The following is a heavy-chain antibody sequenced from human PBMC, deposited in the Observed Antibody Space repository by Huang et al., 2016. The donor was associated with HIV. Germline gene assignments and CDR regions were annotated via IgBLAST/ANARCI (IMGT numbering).Heavy chain of an antibody. J-gene: IGHJ4*02. CDR2: VHYGGRT. V-gene: IGHV4-39*02. CDR1: FASISGHSKY. Sequence: LLLRESGSGLVKTSETMSLSCTVAFASISGHSKYWTWVRQSPGKGLEWIASVHYGGRTYYNPSLKRRVSMSVDTSHNQHFSLALASVTAADTAVYFCASGPVIVSISRFYFEQWGPGILVTV. D-gene: IGHD3-22*01. CDR3: ASGPVIVSISRFYFEQ.